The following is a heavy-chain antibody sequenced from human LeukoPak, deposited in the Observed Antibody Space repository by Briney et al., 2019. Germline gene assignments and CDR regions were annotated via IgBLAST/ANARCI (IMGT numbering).Heavy chain of an antibody. CDR1: GGSISSYY. CDR3: ARRMIAVAGNWFDP. CDR2: IYYSGST. D-gene: IGHD6-19*01. Sequence: SETLSLTCTVYGGSISSYYWSWIRQPPGKGLEWIGHIYYSGSTNYNPSLKSRVTISVDTSKNQFSLKLSSVTAADTAVYYCARRMIAVAGNWFDPWGQGTLVTVSS. J-gene: IGHJ5*02. V-gene: IGHV4-59*01.